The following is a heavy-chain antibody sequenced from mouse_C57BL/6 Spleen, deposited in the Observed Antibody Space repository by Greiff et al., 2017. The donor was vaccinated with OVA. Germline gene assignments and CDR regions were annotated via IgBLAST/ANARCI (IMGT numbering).Heavy chain of an antibody. CDR3: ARRYLWGFAY. D-gene: IGHD5-1*01. CDR2: IDPSDGYT. J-gene: IGHJ3*01. CDR1: GYTFTSYW. Sequence: QVQLQQPGAELVKPGASVKLSCKASGYTFTSYWMQWVKQRPGQGLEWIGEIDPSDGYTTYNQKFKGKATLTVDTSSSTAYMQLSSLTSEDSAVYYCARRYLWGFAYWGQGTLVTVSA. V-gene: IGHV1-50*01.